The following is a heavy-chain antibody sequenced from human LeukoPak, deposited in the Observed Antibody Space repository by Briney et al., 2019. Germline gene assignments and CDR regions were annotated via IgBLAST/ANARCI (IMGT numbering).Heavy chain of an antibody. CDR2: ISWNSGSI. V-gene: IGHV3-9*01. Sequence: TGGSLRLSCAASGFTFSSYSMNWVRQAPGKGLEWVSGISWNSGSIGYADSVKGRFTISRDNAKNSLYLQMNSLRAEDAALYYCAKDRVEMATVAENWGQGTLVTVSS. CDR3: AKDRVEMATVAEN. CDR1: GFTFSSYS. J-gene: IGHJ4*02. D-gene: IGHD5-24*01.